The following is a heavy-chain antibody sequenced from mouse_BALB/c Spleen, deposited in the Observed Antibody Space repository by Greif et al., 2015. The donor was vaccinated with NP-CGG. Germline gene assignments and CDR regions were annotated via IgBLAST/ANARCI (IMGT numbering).Heavy chain of an antibody. CDR2: INPSTGYT. V-gene: IGHV1-7*01. Sequence: VQRVESGAELAKPGASVKKSCKASGYTFTSYWMHWVKQRPGQGLEWIGYINPSTGYTEYNQKFKDKATLTADKSSSTAYMQLSSLTSEDSAVYYCATGTYFDAWGAGTTVTVSS. CDR3: ATGTYFDA. J-gene: IGHJ1*01. CDR1: GYTFTSYW. D-gene: IGHD4-1*01.